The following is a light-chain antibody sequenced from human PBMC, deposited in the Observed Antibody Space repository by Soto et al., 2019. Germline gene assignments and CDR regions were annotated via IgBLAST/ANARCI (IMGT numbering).Light chain of an antibody. Sequence: DIQLTQSPSFLSASVGDRVTITCRTSQDISSYLAWYQQKPGKAPQLLISAASTLQSGVPSRFSGSGSGTEFTLTISSPEPDDFATYSCPEPKSYPLSFGGGTKVEI. J-gene: IGKJ4*01. CDR2: AAS. CDR1: QDISSY. CDR3: PEPKSYPLS. V-gene: IGKV1-9*01.